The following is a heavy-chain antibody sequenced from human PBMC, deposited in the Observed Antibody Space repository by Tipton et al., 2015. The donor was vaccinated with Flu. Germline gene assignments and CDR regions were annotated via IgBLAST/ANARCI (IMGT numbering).Heavy chain of an antibody. CDR1: GFTFSTYW. V-gene: IGHV3-7*01. CDR2: IKQDGSEK. Sequence: SLRLSCAASGFTFSTYWMSWVRQAPGKGLEWVANIKQDGSEKYYVDSVKGRFTISRDNARNSLFLQMNSLRAEDTAVYYCARDEGDYRAFDIWGQGTMVTVSS. CDR3: ARDEGDYRAFDI. D-gene: IGHD3-10*01. J-gene: IGHJ3*02.